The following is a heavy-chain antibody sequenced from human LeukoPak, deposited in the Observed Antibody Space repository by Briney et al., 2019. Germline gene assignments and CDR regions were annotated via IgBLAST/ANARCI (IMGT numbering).Heavy chain of an antibody. J-gene: IGHJ4*02. CDR3: ARSPYSSGWYGRLDC. CDR2: IIPIFGTA. Sequence: GASVKVSCKASGGTVSRYPISWVRQAPGQGLEWMGGIIPIFGTANYAQKFQDRVTITSDTSASTAYMELSSLTSEDMAVYYCARSPYSSGWYGRLDCWGQGTLVTVSS. CDR1: GGTVSRYP. V-gene: IGHV1-69*05. D-gene: IGHD6-19*01.